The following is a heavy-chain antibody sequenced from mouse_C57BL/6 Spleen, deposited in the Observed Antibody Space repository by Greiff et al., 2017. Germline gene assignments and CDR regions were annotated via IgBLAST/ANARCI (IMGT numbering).Heavy chain of an antibody. V-gene: IGHV5-17*01. D-gene: IGHD1-1*01. CDR1: GFTFSDYG. CDR2: ISSGSSTI. CDR3: ARRVITTVVGDYAYAMDY. J-gene: IGHJ4*01. Sequence: DVHLVESGGGLVKPGGSLKLSCAASGFTFSDYGMHWVRQAPEKGLEWVAYISSGSSTIYYADTVKGRFTISRDNAKNTLFLQMTSLRSEDTAMYYCARRVITTVVGDYAYAMDYWGQGTSVTVSS.